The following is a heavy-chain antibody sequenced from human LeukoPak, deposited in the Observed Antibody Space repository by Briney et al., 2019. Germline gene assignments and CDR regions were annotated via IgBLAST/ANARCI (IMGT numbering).Heavy chain of an antibody. Sequence: GASVKVSCKASGYTFTSYAMNWVRQAPGQGLEWMGWINTNTGNPTYAQGFTGRFVFSLDTSVSTAYLQISSLKAEDTAVYYCARDHSEDDILTGAPGGIYYYYMDVWGKGTTVTVSS. CDR1: GYTFTSYA. J-gene: IGHJ6*03. D-gene: IGHD3-9*01. V-gene: IGHV7-4-1*02. CDR2: INTNTGNP. CDR3: ARDHSEDDILTGAPGGIYYYYMDV.